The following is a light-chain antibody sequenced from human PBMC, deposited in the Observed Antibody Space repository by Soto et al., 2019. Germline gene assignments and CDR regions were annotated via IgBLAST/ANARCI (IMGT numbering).Light chain of an antibody. Sequence: QSALTQPASVSGSPGQSITISCTGTSSDVGGYSYVSWYQQHPGKAPKVMIYEVSNRPSGVSNRFSGSKSGNTASLTISGLQAEDEADYYCCSYTNTNALVFGTGTKLTVL. J-gene: IGLJ1*01. V-gene: IGLV2-14*01. CDR2: EVS. CDR3: CSYTNTNALV. CDR1: SSDVGGYSY.